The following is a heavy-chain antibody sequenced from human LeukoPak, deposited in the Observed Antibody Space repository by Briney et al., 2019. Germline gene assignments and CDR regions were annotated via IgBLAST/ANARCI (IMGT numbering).Heavy chain of an antibody. CDR1: GGSMSPYH. V-gene: IGHV4-59*08. J-gene: IGHJ4*02. D-gene: IGHD6-19*01. CDR3: ARAVSGRFDY. Sequence: ASETLSLTRTVSGGSMSPYHWGWIRQPPGKGLEWTGYIYYSGSTNYNPSLNSRVTISVDTSKNQFSLRLSSVTAADTAIYYCARAVSGRFDYWGQGTLVTVSS. CDR2: IYYSGST.